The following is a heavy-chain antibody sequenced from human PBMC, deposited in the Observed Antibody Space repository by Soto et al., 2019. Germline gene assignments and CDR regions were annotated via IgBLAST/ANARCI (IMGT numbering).Heavy chain of an antibody. CDR1: GGTFSSHS. CDR2: IITLFGTS. V-gene: IGHV1-69*01. D-gene: IGHD2-21*02. CDR3: ARKVGYGDFSAALLD. Sequence: VQLMQSGAEVKKPGSSVKVSCKASGGTFSSHSINWVRQAPGQGLEWMGGIITLFGTSNYAQNFQGSVTLTADQSTSTAYMELNSLTSDATAVYYGARKVGYGDFSAALLDWCQGTLVTGSS. J-gene: IGHJ4*02.